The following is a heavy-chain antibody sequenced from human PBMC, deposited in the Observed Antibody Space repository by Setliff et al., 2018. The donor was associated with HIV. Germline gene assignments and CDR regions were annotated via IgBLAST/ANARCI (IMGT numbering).Heavy chain of an antibody. CDR3: ARVPGYSSGTSYMDV. CDR1: GGSFSSYY. D-gene: IGHD6-19*01. J-gene: IGHJ6*03. V-gene: IGHV4-34*01. CDR2: INHSGST. Sequence: PSETLSLTCAVYGGSFSSYYWSWIRQPPGKGLEWIGEINHSGSTNYNPSLKSRVTISVETSKNQFSLKLRSVTAADRAVYYCARVPGYSSGTSYMDVWGKGTTVTVSS.